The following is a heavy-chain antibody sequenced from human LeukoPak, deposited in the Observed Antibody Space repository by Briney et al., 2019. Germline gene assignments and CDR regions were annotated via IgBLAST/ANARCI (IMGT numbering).Heavy chain of an antibody. CDR3: ARGPPVRGVISVWFDP. J-gene: IGHJ5*02. CDR2: INPNSGGT. V-gene: IGHV1-2*04. Sequence: ASVKVSCKASGYTFTGYYMHWVRQAPGQGLEWMGWINPNSGGTNYAQKFQGWVTMTRDTPISTAYMELSRLRSDDTAVYYCARGPPVRGVISVWFDPWGQGTLVTVSS. CDR1: GYTFTGYY. D-gene: IGHD3-10*01.